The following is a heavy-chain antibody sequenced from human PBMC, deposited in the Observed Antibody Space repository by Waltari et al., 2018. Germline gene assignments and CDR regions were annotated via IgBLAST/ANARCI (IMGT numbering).Heavy chain of an antibody. J-gene: IGHJ4*02. Sequence: QVQLVQSGAEVKKPGASVKVSCKTSGSAFTSYYMPWVRQATGHGVEWMWGSRTPGIALGGLGWIHPNSVGTNNAQKYQGRITMTRETSISTVYMELSRLISNDTAVYYCARSYQSGSYSDYWGQGTPVTVSS. CDR3: ARSYQSGSYSDY. CDR2: IHPNSVGT. D-gene: IGHD1-26*01. CDR1: GSAFTSYY. V-gene: IGHV1-2*02.